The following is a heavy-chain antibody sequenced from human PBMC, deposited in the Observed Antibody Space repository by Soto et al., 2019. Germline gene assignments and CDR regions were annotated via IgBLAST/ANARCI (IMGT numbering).Heavy chain of an antibody. CDR2: ISDSGSNT. CDR3: ARYYYDSSGYDGMDV. V-gene: IGHV3-11*06. CDR1: GIPLRDFY. J-gene: IGHJ6*02. D-gene: IGHD3-22*01. Sequence: PGGALRLSCAASGIPLRDFYRTWIRQAPGKGLEWVAYISDSGSNTLYADSVKGRFTVSRDTAKNSLYLQMSGLRDEDRAVYYCARYYYDSSGYDGMDVWGQGTTVTVSS.